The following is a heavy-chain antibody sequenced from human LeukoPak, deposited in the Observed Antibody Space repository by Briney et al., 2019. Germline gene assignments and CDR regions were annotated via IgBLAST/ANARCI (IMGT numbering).Heavy chain of an antibody. D-gene: IGHD6-6*01. Sequence: GGSPRLSCAASGFTFSSYAMSWVRQAPGKGLEWVSAISGSGGSTYYADSVKGRFTISRDYSKNTLYLQMNSLRAEDTAVYYCAKVEAARPGGHLVGWGQGTLVTVSS. CDR2: ISGSGGST. CDR1: GFTFSSYA. J-gene: IGHJ4*02. CDR3: AKVEAARPGGHLVG. V-gene: IGHV3-23*01.